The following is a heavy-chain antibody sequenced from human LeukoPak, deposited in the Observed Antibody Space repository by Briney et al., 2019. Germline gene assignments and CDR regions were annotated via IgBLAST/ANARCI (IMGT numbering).Heavy chain of an antibody. CDR2: ISYSGNT. CDR3: AKRIIEARDNGDSNWLDP. Sequence: SETLSLTCTVSGDSITNSYWNWIRKPPGGGLEWIGRISYSGNTNYNPSLKSRVLISREKSKNQFSLELPSVTAAGTAVYYCAKRIIEARDNGDSNWLDPWGEGILVTVSS. J-gene: IGHJ5*01. CDR1: GDSITNSY. D-gene: IGHD4-17*01. V-gene: IGHV4-59*08.